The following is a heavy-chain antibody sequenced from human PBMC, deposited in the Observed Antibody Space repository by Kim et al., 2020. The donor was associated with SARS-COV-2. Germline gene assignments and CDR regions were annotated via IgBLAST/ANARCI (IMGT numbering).Heavy chain of an antibody. CDR3: ARVRYYYGSGSWGGMDV. D-gene: IGHD3-10*01. V-gene: IGHV3-21*01. Sequence: VKGRFTISRDNAKNSLYLQMNSLRAEDTAVYYCARVRYYYGSGSWGGMDVWGQGTTVTVSS. J-gene: IGHJ6*02.